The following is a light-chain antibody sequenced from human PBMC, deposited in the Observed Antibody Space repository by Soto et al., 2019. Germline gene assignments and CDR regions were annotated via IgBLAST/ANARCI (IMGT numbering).Light chain of an antibody. CDR1: QSISSW. V-gene: IGKV1-5*01. Sequence: DIQMTQSPSTLSAVVGYRVTITCRASQSISSWLAWYQQKKGKAPKLLIYDASSLESGVPSRFSGSGSGTELTLTISSLQPDDFATYYCQQQRTLGKGNQVDLK. J-gene: IGKJ1*01. CDR3: QQQRT. CDR2: DAS.